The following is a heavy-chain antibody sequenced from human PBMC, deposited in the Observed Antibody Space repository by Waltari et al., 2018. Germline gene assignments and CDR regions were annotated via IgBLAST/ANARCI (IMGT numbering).Heavy chain of an antibody. CDR3: ARNYYDSSGYYYVLDY. CDR1: GGSISSHY. D-gene: IGHD3-22*01. V-gene: IGHV4-59*11. CDR2: IYYSGST. J-gene: IGHJ4*02. Sequence: QVQLQESGPGLVKPSETLSLTCTVSGGSISSHYWSWIRQPPGKGLEWIGYIYYSGSTNYNPSLKSRVTISVDTSKNQFSLKLSSVTAADTAVYYCARNYYDSSGYYYVLDYWGQGTLVTVSS.